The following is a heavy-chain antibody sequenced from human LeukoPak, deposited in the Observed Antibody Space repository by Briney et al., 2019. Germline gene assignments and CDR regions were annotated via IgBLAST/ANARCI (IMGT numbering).Heavy chain of an antibody. J-gene: IGHJ5*02. CDR2: IYYSGST. CDR1: GGSISNSY. Sequence: KPSETLSLTCTVSGGSISNSYWSWIRQPPGKGLEWIGYIYYSGSTNYNPSLKSRVTISVDTSKNQFSLKLGSVTAADTAVYYCARDRWQNWFDPWGQRTLVTVSS. D-gene: IGHD3-16*02. V-gene: IGHV4-59*01. CDR3: ARDRWQNWFDP.